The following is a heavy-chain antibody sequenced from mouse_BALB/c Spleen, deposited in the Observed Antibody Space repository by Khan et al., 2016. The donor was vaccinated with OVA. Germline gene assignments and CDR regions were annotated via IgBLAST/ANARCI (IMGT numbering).Heavy chain of an antibody. Sequence: DVKLQESGPGLVKPSQTVSLTCTVTGISITSGNYRWSWIRQFPGNKLEWIGNIYYSGTVTYNPSLTSRTTITRDTSKNQFFLEMNSLTAEDTATYYWSRDYGSLYWYFDVWGEGTTVTVSS. J-gene: IGHJ1*01. D-gene: IGHD1-1*01. CDR3: SRDYGSLYWYFDV. CDR2: IYYSGTV. CDR1: GISITSGNYR. V-gene: IGHV3-5*02.